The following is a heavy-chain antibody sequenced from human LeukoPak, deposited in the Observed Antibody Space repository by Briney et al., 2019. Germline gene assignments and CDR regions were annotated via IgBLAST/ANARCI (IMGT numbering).Heavy chain of an antibody. CDR3: ARDDTYYYDSSSYPTRY. J-gene: IGHJ4*02. V-gene: IGHV4-30-4*08. CDR2: IYYSGST. D-gene: IGHD3-22*01. Sequence: SETLSLTXTVSGGSITSGDYYWSWIRQPPGKGLEWIGNIYYSGSTYYNPSLKSRVTISVDTSKNQFSLKLSSVTAADTAVYYCARDDTYYYDSSSYPTRYWGQGTLVTVSS. CDR1: GGSITSGDYY.